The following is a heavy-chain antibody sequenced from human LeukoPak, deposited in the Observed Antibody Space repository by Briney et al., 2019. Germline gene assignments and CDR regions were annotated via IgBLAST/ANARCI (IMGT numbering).Heavy chain of an antibody. J-gene: IGHJ4*02. CDR3: ARVRSSGSSFHLFDY. V-gene: IGHV4-61*02. CDR2: IYTSGST. D-gene: IGHD1-26*01. Sequence: SETLSLTCTVSGGSISSGSYYWSWIRQPAGKGLEWIGRIYTSGSTNYNPSLKSRVTISVDTSKNQFSLKLSSVTAADTAVYYCARVRSSGSSFHLFDYWGQGTLVTVSS. CDR1: GGSISSGSYY.